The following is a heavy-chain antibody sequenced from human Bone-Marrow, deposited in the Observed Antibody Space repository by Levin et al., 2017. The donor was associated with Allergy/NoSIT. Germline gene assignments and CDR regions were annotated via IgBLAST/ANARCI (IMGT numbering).Heavy chain of an antibody. Sequence: GESLKISCAASGFTFSSYAMHWVRQAPGKGLEWVAVISYDGSNKYYADSVKGRFTISRDNSKNTLYLQMNSLRAEDTAVYYCAREGDYSNYQGWGWFDPWGQGTLVTVSS. J-gene: IGHJ5*02. CDR2: ISYDGSNK. CDR3: AREGDYSNYQGWGWFDP. CDR1: GFTFSSYA. V-gene: IGHV3-30-3*01. D-gene: IGHD4-11*01.